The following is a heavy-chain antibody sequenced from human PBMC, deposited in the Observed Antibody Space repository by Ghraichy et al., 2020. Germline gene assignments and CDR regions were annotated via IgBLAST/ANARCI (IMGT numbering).Heavy chain of an antibody. CDR1: GGSISSSSYY. J-gene: IGHJ4*02. D-gene: IGHD3-9*01. CDR2: IYYSGST. V-gene: IGHV4-39*01. Sequence: SETLSLTCTVSGGSISSSSYYWGWIRQPPGKGLEWIGSIYYSGSTYYNPSLKSRVTISVDTSKNQFSLKLSSVTAADTAVYYCARTRLHPSAAELLGSPISYYDILTGYEEVYYFDYWGQGTLVTVSS. CDR3: ARTRLHPSAAELLGSPISYYDILTGYEEVYYFDY.